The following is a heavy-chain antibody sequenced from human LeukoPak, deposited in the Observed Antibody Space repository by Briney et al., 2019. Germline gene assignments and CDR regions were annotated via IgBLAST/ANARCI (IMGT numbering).Heavy chain of an antibody. V-gene: IGHV3-23*01. CDR1: GFTFSTYG. D-gene: IGHD3-16*01. CDR2: ISGGGDST. J-gene: IGHJ4*02. Sequence: GGSLRLSCAVSGFTFSTYGMSWVRQAPGKGLEWVSTISGGGDSTYYADSAKGRFTISRDNSKNTLYLQMNSLRAEDTAVYYCARESRTGGEDFWGRGTLVTVSS. CDR3: ARESRTGGEDF.